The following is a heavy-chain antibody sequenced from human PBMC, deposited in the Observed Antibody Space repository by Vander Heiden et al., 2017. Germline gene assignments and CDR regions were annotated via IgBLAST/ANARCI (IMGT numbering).Heavy chain of an antibody. CDR2: IYYSGST. J-gene: IGHJ6*02. CDR3: ARLSSSGWYHYYGMDV. CDR1: GGSISSSSYY. D-gene: IGHD6-19*01. V-gene: IGHV4-39*01. Sequence: QLQLQESGPGLVKPSETLSLTCTVSGGSISSSSYYWGWIRQPPGNGLEWIGSIYYSGSTYYHPSLKSRVTISVDTSKNQFSLKLSSVTAADTAVYYCARLSSSGWYHYYGMDVWGQGTTVTVSS.